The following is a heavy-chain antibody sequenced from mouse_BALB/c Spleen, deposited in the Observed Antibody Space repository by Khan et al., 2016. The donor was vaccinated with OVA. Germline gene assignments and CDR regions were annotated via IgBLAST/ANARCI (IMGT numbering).Heavy chain of an antibody. Sequence: EVQLQESGPELVKPGASVKMSCKASGYIFTNYVLHWVKQKPGQGLEWIGYINPYNDGTKYNEKFKGKATLASDKSSITAYMELSSLTSEDSAVYYGARGNWQSYYLDYWGQGTTLTRSS. CDR2: INPYNDGT. V-gene: IGHV1S136*01. CDR3: ARGNWQSYYLDY. D-gene: IGHD4-1*01. J-gene: IGHJ2*01. CDR1: GYIFTNYV.